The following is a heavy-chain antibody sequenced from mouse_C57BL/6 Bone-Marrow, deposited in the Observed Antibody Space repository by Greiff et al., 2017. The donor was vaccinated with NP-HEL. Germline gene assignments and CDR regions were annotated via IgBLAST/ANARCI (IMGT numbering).Heavy chain of an antibody. J-gene: IGHJ2*01. CDR2: INPNCGTT. CDR1: GYSFTDYS. Sequence: EVQLQQSGPELVKPGASVKISCKASGYSFTDYSMNWVKQSPGKSLEWIGVINPNCGTTSYNQKFKGKAILTADKPSSTAYLQLRILTSEDSAVLYCTSKTGCSSPYFDYWGQGTTLTVSS. CDR3: TSKTGCSSPYFDY. D-gene: IGHD1-1*01. V-gene: IGHV1-39*01.